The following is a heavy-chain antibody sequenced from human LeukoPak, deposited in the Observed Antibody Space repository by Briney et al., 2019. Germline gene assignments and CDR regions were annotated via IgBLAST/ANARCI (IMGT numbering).Heavy chain of an antibody. D-gene: IGHD3-9*01. J-gene: IGHJ3*02. Sequence: SETLSLTCTVSGYSISSGYYWGWIRQPPGKGLEWIGSIYHSGSTYYNPSLKSRVTISVDTSKNQFSLKLSSVTAADTAVYYCATLSLYDILTGYAFDIWGQGTMVTVSS. CDR1: GYSISSGYY. CDR3: ATLSLYDILTGYAFDI. V-gene: IGHV4-38-2*02. CDR2: IYHSGST.